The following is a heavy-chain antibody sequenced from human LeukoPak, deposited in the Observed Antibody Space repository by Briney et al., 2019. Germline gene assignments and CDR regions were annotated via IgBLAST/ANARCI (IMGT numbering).Heavy chain of an antibody. CDR3: EKDLGGSGDYRPY. Sequence: GGSLRLSCAASGFTFSTYWMTWVRQAPGKGLEWVANIKQDGSDYNYVDSVKGRFTISRDNTKKSLYLQMNSLSAEDTAVYYCEKDLGGSGDYRPYWGQGSVVTVSS. CDR1: GFTFSTYW. V-gene: IGHV3-7*03. CDR2: IKQDGSDY. J-gene: IGHJ4*02. D-gene: IGHD2-21*02.